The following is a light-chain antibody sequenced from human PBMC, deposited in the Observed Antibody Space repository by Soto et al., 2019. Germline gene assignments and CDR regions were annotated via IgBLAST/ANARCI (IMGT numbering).Light chain of an antibody. CDR2: GAS. J-gene: IGKJ5*01. CDR3: QQYGTSEII. V-gene: IGKV3-20*01. CDR1: QSVSSSY. Sequence: EIVLTQSPGTLSLSPGERATLSCRASQSVSSSYLAWYQQKPGQAPRLLIYGASSRAPGIPDRFSASGSGTDFTLTISRLEPEDFAVFFCQQYGTSEIIFGQGTRLEI.